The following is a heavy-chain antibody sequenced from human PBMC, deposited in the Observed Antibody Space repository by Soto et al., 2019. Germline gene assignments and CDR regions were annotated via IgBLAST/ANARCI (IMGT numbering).Heavy chain of an antibody. CDR1: GFTFSSYS. D-gene: IGHD6-6*01. J-gene: IGHJ4*02. CDR3: ARDPDSSSPFDF. CDR2: ISSSSSYI. Sequence: EVQLVESGGGLVKPGGSLRLSCAASGFTFSSYSMNWVRQAPGKGLEWVSSISSSSSYIYYADSVKGRFTISRDNAKNSLYLQMNSLRAEDTAVYYCARDPDSSSPFDFWGQGTLVTVSS. V-gene: IGHV3-21*01.